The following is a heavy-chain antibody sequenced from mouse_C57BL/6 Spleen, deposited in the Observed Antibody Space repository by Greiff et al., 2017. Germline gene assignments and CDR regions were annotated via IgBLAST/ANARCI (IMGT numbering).Heavy chain of an antibody. CDR3: ARRYGSSDVDY. Sequence: QVQLQQSGAELVRPGTSVKVSCKASGYAFTNYLIEWVKQRPGQGLEWIGVINPGSGGPNYNEKFKGKATLTADKSSSTAYMQLSSLTSEDSAVYFCARRYGSSDVDYWGQGTTLTVSS. V-gene: IGHV1-54*01. CDR1: GYAFTNYL. J-gene: IGHJ2*01. CDR2: INPGSGGP. D-gene: IGHD1-1*01.